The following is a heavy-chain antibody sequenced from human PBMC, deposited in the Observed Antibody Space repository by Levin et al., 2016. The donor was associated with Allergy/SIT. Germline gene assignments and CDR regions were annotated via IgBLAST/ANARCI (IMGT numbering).Heavy chain of an antibody. CDR1: GFTFTKNW. V-gene: IGHV3-7*03. D-gene: IGHD2-2*01. CDR2: IKQDGSQT. J-gene: IGHJ4*02. Sequence: GESLKISCVVSGFTFTKNWMNWVRQAPGKGLEWVANIKQDGSQTYYVDSVKGRFTISRDNTRNSLYLYMNNVRAEDTAVYYCAKEGSSFLDYWGQGTLVTVSS. CDR3: AKEGSSFLDY.